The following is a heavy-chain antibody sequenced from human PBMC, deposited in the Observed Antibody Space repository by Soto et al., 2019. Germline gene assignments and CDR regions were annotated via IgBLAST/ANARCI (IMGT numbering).Heavy chain of an antibody. Sequence: EVQLVESGGGLVKPGGSLRLSCEASGFSFTDAWMNWVRQPPGQGLEWVARIKSLSDGGTTDYATSVKDRFTISRDDSKNTVYLQMNSLRTDDTGVYYCMQWLDDRWGQGTLVTVSS. J-gene: IGHJ5*02. CDR3: MQWLDDR. CDR1: GFSFTDAW. D-gene: IGHD6-19*01. V-gene: IGHV3-15*07. CDR2: IKSLSDGGTT.